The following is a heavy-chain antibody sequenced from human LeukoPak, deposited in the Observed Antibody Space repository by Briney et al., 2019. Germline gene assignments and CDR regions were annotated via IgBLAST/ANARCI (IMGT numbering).Heavy chain of an antibody. J-gene: IGHJ4*02. D-gene: IGHD2-2*01. CDR1: GYTFTGYY. Sequence: ASVKVSCKASGYTFTGYYMHLVRQAPGQGLEWMGWMNPNSGGTNYAQKFQGRVTMTRDTSISTAYMELSRLRSDDTAVYYCASGSDPIVVVPAAETSDYWGQGTLVTVSS. CDR2: MNPNSGGT. V-gene: IGHV1-2*02. CDR3: ASGSDPIVVVPAAETSDY.